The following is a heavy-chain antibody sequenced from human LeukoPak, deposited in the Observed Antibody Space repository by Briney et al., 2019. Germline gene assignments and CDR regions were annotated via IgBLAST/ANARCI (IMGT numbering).Heavy chain of an antibody. J-gene: IGHJ4*02. CDR3: ARGDSSGYYLPFGY. D-gene: IGHD3-22*01. V-gene: IGHV4-59*01. Sequence: SETLSLTCTVSGGSISSYYWSWTRQPPGKGLEWIGYIYYSGSTNYNPSLKSRVTISVDTSKTQFSLKLSSVTAADTAVYYCARGDSSGYYLPFGYWGQGTLVTVSS. CDR1: GGSISSYY. CDR2: IYYSGST.